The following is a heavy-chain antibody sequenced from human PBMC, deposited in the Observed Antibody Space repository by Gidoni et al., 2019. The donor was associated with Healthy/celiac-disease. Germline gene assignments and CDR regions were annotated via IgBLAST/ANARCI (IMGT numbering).Heavy chain of an antibody. V-gene: IGHV3-21*01. D-gene: IGHD1-26*01. CDR3: ARSVGATNY. Sequence: GREWVSSISSSSRYIYYADSVQGRFNSSRDKAKNSRYLQMNSRRAEDTAVYYCARSVGATNYWGQGTLVTVSS. CDR2: ISSSSRYI. J-gene: IGHJ4*02.